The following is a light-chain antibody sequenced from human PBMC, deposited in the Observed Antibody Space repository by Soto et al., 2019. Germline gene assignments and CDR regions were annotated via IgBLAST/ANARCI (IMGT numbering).Light chain of an antibody. J-gene: IGKJ1*01. Sequence: EILMTQSPATLSVSPGERATLSCWASQSVKTYLAWYQKKPGQAPGLLIYGASTRAAGIPGRFSGGGSGTEFTLTISSLQSEDSAFYYCQQYHNWPPWTFGQGTKVVIK. V-gene: IGKV3-15*01. CDR3: QQYHNWPPWT. CDR2: GAS. CDR1: QSVKTY.